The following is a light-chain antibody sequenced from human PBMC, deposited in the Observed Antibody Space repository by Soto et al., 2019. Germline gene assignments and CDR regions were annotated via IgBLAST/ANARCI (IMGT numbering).Light chain of an antibody. V-gene: IGKV3-15*01. CDR1: QRVGIN. J-gene: IGKJ1*01. CDR2: GAS. CDR3: PQYDNWPRT. Sequence: ERVMTQSPASLSMSPGETGTFCCRASQRVGINLAWYQQKPGQAPRLLIYGASTRATGIPARFSGSGSGTDFTLTISSLQSEDFAFFYCPQYDNWPRTFGQGTKVDIK.